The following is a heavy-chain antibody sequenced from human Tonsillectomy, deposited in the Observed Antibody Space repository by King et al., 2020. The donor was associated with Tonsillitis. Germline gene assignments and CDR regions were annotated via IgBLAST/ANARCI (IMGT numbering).Heavy chain of an antibody. Sequence: VQLVESGGGLVKPGGSLRLSCAASGFTFSDYYMSWIRQAPGKGLEGGSYISSRGSTIYYADSVKGRFTISRDNAKSTRYLQMNSLRAEDTAVYYCAIRGLGGYNDYWGQGTLVTVSS. CDR1: GFTFSDYY. CDR2: ISSRGSTI. CDR3: AIRGLGGYNDY. V-gene: IGHV3-11*01. D-gene: IGHD1-1*01. J-gene: IGHJ4*02.